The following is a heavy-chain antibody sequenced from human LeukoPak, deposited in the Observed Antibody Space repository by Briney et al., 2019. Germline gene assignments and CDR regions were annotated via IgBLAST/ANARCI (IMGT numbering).Heavy chain of an antibody. J-gene: IGHJ4*02. CDR2: INPNSGTT. D-gene: IGHD1-26*01. Sequence: ASVKVSCKASGYTFTGYYLHWVRQAPGQGLEYVGWINPNSGTTNCAQRVRGRVTVTMDTYTSTGYMELSGLTSDDTAVYYCVRAHYLADNWGQGTLITVS. V-gene: IGHV1-2*02. CDR1: GYTFTGYY. CDR3: VRAHYLADN.